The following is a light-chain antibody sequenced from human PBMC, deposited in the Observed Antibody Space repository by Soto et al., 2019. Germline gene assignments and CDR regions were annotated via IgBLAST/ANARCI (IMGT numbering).Light chain of an antibody. CDR2: DAS. J-gene: IGKJ1*01. CDR1: HTIGDW. CDR3: QQYNNFSPWP. V-gene: IGKV1-5*01. Sequence: DIQMTQSPSTLSASVGDRVTITCRASHTIGDWLAWYPQKPGKAPKLLIYDASSLESGVPSRFSGSRSGTEFTLTISSLQPDDFATYYCQQYNNFSPWPFGQGTKVDI.